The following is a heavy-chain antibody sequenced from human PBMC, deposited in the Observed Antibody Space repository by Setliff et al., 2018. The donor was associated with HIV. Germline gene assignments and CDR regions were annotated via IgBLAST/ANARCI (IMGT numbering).Heavy chain of an antibody. CDR2: INHSGST. D-gene: IGHD3-9*01. J-gene: IGHJ3*02. V-gene: IGHV4-34*01. Sequence: SETLSLTCAVYGGSFSGYYWSWIRQPPGKGLEWIGEINHSGSTNYNPSLKSRVTILVDTSKNQVSLKLTSVTAADTAVYYCARYKCINFACVGFDIWGQGTVVTVSS. CDR1: GGSFSGYY. CDR3: ARYKCINFACVGFDI.